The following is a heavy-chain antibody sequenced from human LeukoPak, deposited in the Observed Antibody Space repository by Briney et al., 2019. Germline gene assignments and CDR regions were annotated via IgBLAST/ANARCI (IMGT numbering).Heavy chain of an antibody. Sequence: KPGGSLRLSCAASGFTFSSYTMNWVRQAPGKGLEWVSAISSSSSYIYYADSVKGRFTISRHNAKRSLYLQMNSLRAEDTAVYYCARDPSLLSTFDYWGQGTLVTVSS. J-gene: IGHJ4*02. CDR3: ARDPSLLSTFDY. CDR1: GFTFSSYT. V-gene: IGHV3-21*04. D-gene: IGHD5/OR15-5a*01. CDR2: ISSSSSYI.